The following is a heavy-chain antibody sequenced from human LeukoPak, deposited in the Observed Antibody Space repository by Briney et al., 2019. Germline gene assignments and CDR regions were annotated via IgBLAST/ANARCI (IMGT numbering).Heavy chain of an antibody. J-gene: IGHJ4*02. CDR1: GFTFSTYW. Sequence: GGSLRLSCAASGFTFSTYWMSWVRQAPGKGLEWVANIRQDGRERYSVDSVKGRFTISRDNAKNSVYLQMNSLRTEDTAVYFCARDTPLGCFDFWGQGTLVTVSS. CDR2: IRQDGRER. D-gene: IGHD2-15*01. V-gene: IGHV3-7*01. CDR3: ARDTPLGCFDF.